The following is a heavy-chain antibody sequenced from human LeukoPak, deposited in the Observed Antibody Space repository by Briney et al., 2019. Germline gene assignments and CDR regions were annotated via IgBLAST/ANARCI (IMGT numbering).Heavy chain of an antibody. D-gene: IGHD3-3*01. Sequence: GASVKVSCKVSGYTLTELSMHWVRQAPGKGLEWMGGFDPEDGETIYAQKFQGRVTMTEDTSTDTAYMELSSLRSEDTAVYYCATTTYYDFWSGPYDPWGQGTLVTVSS. V-gene: IGHV1-24*01. CDR3: ATTTYYDFWSGPYDP. CDR1: GYTLTELS. CDR2: FDPEDGET. J-gene: IGHJ5*02.